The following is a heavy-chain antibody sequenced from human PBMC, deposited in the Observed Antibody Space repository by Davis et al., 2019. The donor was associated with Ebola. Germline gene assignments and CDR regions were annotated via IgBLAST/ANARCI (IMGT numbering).Heavy chain of an antibody. V-gene: IGHV4-59*01. J-gene: IGHJ3*02. CDR1: GGSISSYY. D-gene: IGHD3-22*01. CDR2: IYYSGST. CDR3: ARDRRSSGYYKGAFDI. Sequence: SETLSLTCTVSGGSISSYYWSWIRQPPGKGLEWIGYIYYSGSTNYNPSLKSRVTISVDTSKNQFSLKLSSVTAADTAVYYCARDRRSSGYYKGAFDIWGQGTMVTVSS.